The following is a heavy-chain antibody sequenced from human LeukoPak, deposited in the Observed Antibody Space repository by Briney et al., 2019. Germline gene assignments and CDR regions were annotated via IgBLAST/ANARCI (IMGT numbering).Heavy chain of an antibody. V-gene: IGHV3-30-3*01. Sequence: PGGSLRLSCAASGFTFSSYAMHWVRQAPGKGLEWVAVISYDGSNKYYADSVKGRSTISRDNSKNTLYLQMNSLRAEDTAVYYCARENGDYDGPDDAFDIWGQGTMVTVSS. CDR2: ISYDGSNK. J-gene: IGHJ3*02. D-gene: IGHD4-17*01. CDR3: ARENGDYDGPDDAFDI. CDR1: GFTFSSYA.